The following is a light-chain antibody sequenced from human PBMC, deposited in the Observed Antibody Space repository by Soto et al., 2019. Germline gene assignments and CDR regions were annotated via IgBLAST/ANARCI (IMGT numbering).Light chain of an antibody. CDR3: QQYTDWPPYT. Sequence: EIVMTQSPATLSVSPGERATLSCRASQSVSSNLAWYQQKPGQAPRLLIYGASTRATAIPARFSGSGYGTEFALTLSSLQSEDFAVYYCQQYTDWPPYTFGQGTKLEI. J-gene: IGKJ2*01. V-gene: IGKV3-15*01. CDR1: QSVSSN. CDR2: GAS.